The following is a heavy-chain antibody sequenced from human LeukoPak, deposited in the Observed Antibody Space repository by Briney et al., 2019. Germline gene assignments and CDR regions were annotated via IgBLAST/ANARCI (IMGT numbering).Heavy chain of an antibody. Sequence: GGSLRPSCAASGFTVSSSYMSWVRQAPGKGLEWVSVIYSGGSTYYADSVKGRFNISRDNSKNTVYLQMNSLRAEDTAVYYCATTMVRGIIGVFDIWGQGTMVTVSS. D-gene: IGHD3-10*01. CDR2: IYSGGST. J-gene: IGHJ3*02. CDR3: ATTMVRGIIGVFDI. CDR1: GFTVSSSY. V-gene: IGHV3-66*01.